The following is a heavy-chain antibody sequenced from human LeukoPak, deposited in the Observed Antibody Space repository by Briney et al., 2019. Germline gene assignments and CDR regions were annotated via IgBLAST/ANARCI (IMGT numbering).Heavy chain of an antibody. J-gene: IGHJ4*02. Sequence: PGGSLRLSCAASGFTVSSNYMSWVRQAPGKGLEWVSSITSSSIHTFYADSVKGRFTISRGNSKNTLYLQMNSLRAEDTAVYYCAKDFNPRYSSGWFFDYWGQGTLVTVSS. CDR1: GFTVSSNY. V-gene: IGHV3-21*04. CDR2: ITSSSIHT. CDR3: AKDFNPRYSSGWFFDY. D-gene: IGHD6-19*01.